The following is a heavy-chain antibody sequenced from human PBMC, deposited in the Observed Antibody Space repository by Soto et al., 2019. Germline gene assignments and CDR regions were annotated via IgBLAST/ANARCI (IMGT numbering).Heavy chain of an antibody. CDR2: ISAYNGNT. Sequence: ASVKVSCKASGYTFTSYGISRVRQAPGQGLEWMGWISAYNGNTNYAQKLQGRVTMTTDTSTSTAYMELRSLRSDDTAVYYCARDQVPQYYDFWSGYFYNWFDPWGQGTLVTVSS. CDR3: ARDQVPQYYDFWSGYFYNWFDP. V-gene: IGHV1-18*04. J-gene: IGHJ5*02. D-gene: IGHD3-3*01. CDR1: GYTFTSYG.